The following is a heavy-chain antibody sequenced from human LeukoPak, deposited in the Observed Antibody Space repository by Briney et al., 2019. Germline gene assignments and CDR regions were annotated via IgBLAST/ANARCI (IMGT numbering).Heavy chain of an antibody. V-gene: IGHV4-31*03. J-gene: IGHJ2*01. D-gene: IGHD2-8*01. CDR1: GGSISSGGYY. Sequence: PSGTLSLTCTVSGGSISSGGYYWSWIRQHPGKGLEWIGYIYYSGSTYYNPSLKSRVTISVDTSKNQFSLKLSSVTAADTAVYYCARDRGLMGLRYFDLWGRGTLVTVSS. CDR3: ARDRGLMGLRYFDL. CDR2: IYYSGST.